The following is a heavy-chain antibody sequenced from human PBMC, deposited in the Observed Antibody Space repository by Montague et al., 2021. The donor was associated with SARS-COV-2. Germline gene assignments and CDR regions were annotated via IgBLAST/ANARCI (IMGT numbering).Heavy chain of an antibody. D-gene: IGHD5-18*01. CDR1: GGSISRGYYY. V-gene: IGHV4-61*02. CDR3: ARGVDTGVVTVTGGFDS. CDR2: IYRSGSP. J-gene: IGHJ4*02. Sequence: TLSLTYTVSGGSISRGYYYWNWIRLPAGKGLEWIGRIYRSGSPYYNPSLESRVVLSVDTSRNQFSMKMTSVTAADTAMYYCARGVDTGVVTVTGGFDSWGQGTLVIVSS.